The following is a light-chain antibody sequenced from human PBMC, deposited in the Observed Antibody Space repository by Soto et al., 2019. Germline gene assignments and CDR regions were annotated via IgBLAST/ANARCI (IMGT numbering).Light chain of an antibody. CDR2: AAS. CDR3: QQSYSTPQT. J-gene: IGKJ1*01. CDR1: QSISSY. Sequence: DIQMTQSPSSLSASVGDRVTITCPASQSISSYLNSYQQKPGKAPKLLIYAASSLQSGVPSRFSGSGSGTDFTLTISSLQPEDFATYYCQQSYSTPQTFGQGTKVDI. V-gene: IGKV1-39*01.